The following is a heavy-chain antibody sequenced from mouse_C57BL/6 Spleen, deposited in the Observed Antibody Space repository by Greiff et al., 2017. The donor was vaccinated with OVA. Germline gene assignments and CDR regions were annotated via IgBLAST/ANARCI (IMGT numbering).Heavy chain of an antibody. D-gene: IGHD1-1*01. J-gene: IGHJ2*01. CDR3: ARRRYYGSSPYFDY. V-gene: IGHV1-69*01. CDR1: GYTFTSYW. Sequence: QVQLQQPGAELVMPGASVKLSCKASGYTFTSYWMHWVKQRPGQGLEWIGEIDPSDSYTNYNQKFKGKSTLTVDKSSSTAYMQLSSLTSEDSAVYYCARRRYYGSSPYFDYWGQGTTLTVSS. CDR2: IDPSDSYT.